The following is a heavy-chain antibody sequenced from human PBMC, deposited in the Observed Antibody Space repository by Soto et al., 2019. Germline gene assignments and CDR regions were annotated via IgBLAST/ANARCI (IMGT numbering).Heavy chain of an antibody. V-gene: IGHV4-34*01. CDR2: INHSGST. CDR3: ARGRRLYQLLYYFDY. J-gene: IGHJ4*02. D-gene: IGHD2-2*01. CDR1: GGSFSGYY. Sequence: SETLSLTCAVCGGSFSGYYWSWIRQPPGKGLEWIGEINHSGSTNYNPSLKSRVTISVDTSKNQFSLKLSSVTAADTAVYYCARGRRLYQLLYYFDYWGQGTLVTVSS.